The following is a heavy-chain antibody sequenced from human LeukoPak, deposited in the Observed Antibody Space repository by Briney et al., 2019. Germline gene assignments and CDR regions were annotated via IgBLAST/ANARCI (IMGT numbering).Heavy chain of an antibody. D-gene: IGHD1-26*01. CDR2: ISYHGSLT. Sequence: GRSLRLSCAASGFTFSNYAMHWVRQAPGKGLEWVAVISYHGSLTFYADSVKGRLTISRDNSKNTLYLQMNSLRAEDTAVYYCARADPVGATKYDGMDVWGQGTTVTVSS. CDR1: GFTFSNYA. V-gene: IGHV3-30*04. CDR3: ARADPVGATKYDGMDV. J-gene: IGHJ6*02.